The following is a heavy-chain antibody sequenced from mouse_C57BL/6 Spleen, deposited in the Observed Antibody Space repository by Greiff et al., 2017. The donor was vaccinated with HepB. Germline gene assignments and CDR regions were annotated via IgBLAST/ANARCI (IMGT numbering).Heavy chain of an antibody. J-gene: IGHJ1*03. D-gene: IGHD1-1*01. CDR3: ARGAIISPVVADV. Sequence: QVQLQQPGAELVRPGSSVKLSCKASGYTFTSYWMDWVKQRPGQGLEWIGNIYPSDSENHYNQKFQDKAPLTVDKSSSTAYMQLISLTSADSAVYSCARGAIISPVVADVWGTGPTVTVSS. CDR1: GYTFTSYW. CDR2: IYPSDSEN. V-gene: IGHV1-61*01.